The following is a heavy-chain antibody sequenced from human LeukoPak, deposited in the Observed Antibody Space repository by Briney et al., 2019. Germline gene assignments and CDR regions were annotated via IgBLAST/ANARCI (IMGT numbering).Heavy chain of an antibody. D-gene: IGHD5-12*01. CDR1: GFTFSSYG. CDR3: ARGGIVATPRLDV. J-gene: IGHJ6*02. CDR2: IWFDGSNN. Sequence: GGSLRLSCAASGFTFSSYGMHWVRQAPGKGLEWVALIWFDGSNNYYVDSVKGRFTIFRDNSKNTLYLQMNSLRAEDTAVYYCARGGIVATPRLDVWGQGTTVAVSS. V-gene: IGHV3-33*01.